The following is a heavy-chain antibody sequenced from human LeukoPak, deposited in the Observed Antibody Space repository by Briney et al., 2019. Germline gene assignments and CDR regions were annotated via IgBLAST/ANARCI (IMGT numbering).Heavy chain of an antibody. Sequence: SETLSPTCAVFGGSFSGNYWSYIRQPPGKGREWIGEINHSGSTNYNPSLKSRVTISVDTSKNQLSLKLSSVTAADTAVYYCARGLWRVPFDYWGQGTLVTVSS. CDR2: INHSGST. J-gene: IGHJ4*02. V-gene: IGHV4-34*01. CDR3: ARGLWRVPFDY. CDR1: GGSFSGNY. D-gene: IGHD3-3*01.